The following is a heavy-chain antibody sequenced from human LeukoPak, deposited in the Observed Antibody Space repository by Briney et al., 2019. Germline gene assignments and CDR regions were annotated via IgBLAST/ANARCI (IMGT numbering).Heavy chain of an antibody. CDR3: ARGWGYFDS. Sequence: SSETLSLTCTVSGGSVSSYYLTWIRQPPGKGLEWTGYISYSGSTDYSPSLKSRVTISVDASKNQFSLKLSSVTAADTAVYYCARGWGYFDSWGQGTLVTVSS. J-gene: IGHJ4*02. D-gene: IGHD7-27*01. CDR1: GGSVSSYY. V-gene: IGHV4-59*08. CDR2: ISYSGST.